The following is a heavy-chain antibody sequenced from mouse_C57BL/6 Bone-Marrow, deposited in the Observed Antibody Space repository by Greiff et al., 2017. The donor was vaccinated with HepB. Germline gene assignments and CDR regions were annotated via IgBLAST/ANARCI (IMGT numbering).Heavy chain of an antibody. CDR2: ISSGGSYT. CDR1: GFTFSSYG. CDR3: ARSYGAY. D-gene: IGHD1-1*02. V-gene: IGHV5-6*02. Sequence: DVMLVESGGDLVKPGGSLKLSCAASGFTFSSYGMSWVRQTPDKRLEWVATISSGGSYTYYPDSVKGRFTISRDNAKNTLYLQMSSLKSEDTAMYYCARSYGAYWGQGTLVTVSA. J-gene: IGHJ3*01.